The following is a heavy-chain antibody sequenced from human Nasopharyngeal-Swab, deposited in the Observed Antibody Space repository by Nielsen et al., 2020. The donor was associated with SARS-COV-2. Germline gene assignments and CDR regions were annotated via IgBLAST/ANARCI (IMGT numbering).Heavy chain of an antibody. D-gene: IGHD6-19*01. V-gene: IGHV3-23*01. CDR2: ISGSGGST. CDR3: AKERVQRAYSSGWYDYYYGMDV. CDR1: GLTFSSYA. Sequence: GESLKISCAASGLTFSSYAMSWVRQAPEKGLEWVSAISGSGGSTYYADSVKGRFTISRDNSKNTLYLQMNSLRAEDTAVYYCAKERVQRAYSSGWYDYYYGMDVWGQGTTVTVSS. J-gene: IGHJ6*02.